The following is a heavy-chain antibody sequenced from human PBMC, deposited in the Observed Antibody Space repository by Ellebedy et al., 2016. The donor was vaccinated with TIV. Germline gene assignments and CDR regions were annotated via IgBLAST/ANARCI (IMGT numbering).Heavy chain of an antibody. D-gene: IGHD3-10*01. V-gene: IGHV1-2*02. CDR2: IDPDSGGT. J-gene: IGHJ4*02. Sequence: ASVKVSCKASGYTFTGHYMHWVRQTPGQGLEWMGWIDPDSGGTNYAQKFQGRVTMTRDTSISTAYMELSSLGSDDTAVYYCARVRGVIVFDYWGQGTLVTVSS. CDR1: GYTFTGHY. CDR3: ARVRGVIVFDY.